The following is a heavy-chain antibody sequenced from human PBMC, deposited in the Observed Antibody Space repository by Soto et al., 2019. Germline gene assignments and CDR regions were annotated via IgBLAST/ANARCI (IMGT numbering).Heavy chain of an antibody. J-gene: IGHJ6*03. CDR3: ARLAGYSSGWYYYYMDV. Sequence: GGSLRLSCAASGFTFSSYWMHWVRQAPGKGLVWVSRINSDGSSTSYADSVKGRFTISRDNAKNTLYLQMNSLRAEDTAVYYCARLAGYSSGWYYYYMDVWGKGTTVTVSS. CDR2: INSDGSST. D-gene: IGHD6-19*01. CDR1: GFTFSSYW. V-gene: IGHV3-74*01.